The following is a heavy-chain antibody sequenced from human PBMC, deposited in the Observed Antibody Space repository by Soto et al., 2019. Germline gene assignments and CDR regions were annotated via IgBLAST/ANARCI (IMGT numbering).Heavy chain of an antibody. D-gene: IGHD4-17*01. CDR3: ARAPPVTTYYLDY. Sequence: SETLSLTCTVSGGSISSYYWSWIRQPPGKGLEWIGYIYYSGSTNYNPSLKSRVTISVVTSKNQFSLKLSSVTAADTAVYYCARAPPVTTYYLDYWGQGTLVTVSS. CDR1: GGSISSYY. V-gene: IGHV4-59*01. J-gene: IGHJ4*02. CDR2: IYYSGST.